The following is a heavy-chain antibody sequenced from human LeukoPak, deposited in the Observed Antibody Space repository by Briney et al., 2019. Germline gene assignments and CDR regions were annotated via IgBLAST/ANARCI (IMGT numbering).Heavy chain of an antibody. CDR1: GYTFTDYY. CDR3: ARGSGYTFGSNSFDY. Sequence: GASVTVSCKASGYTFTDYYIHWVRQAPGQGLEWMGWINPNSGGANYAQSFQGRVTMPSDTSSRTAYMELISLTSDDTAVYYCARGSGYTFGSNSFDYWGQGTVVTVSS. V-gene: IGHV1-2*02. J-gene: IGHJ4*02. CDR2: INPNSGGA. D-gene: IGHD5-18*01.